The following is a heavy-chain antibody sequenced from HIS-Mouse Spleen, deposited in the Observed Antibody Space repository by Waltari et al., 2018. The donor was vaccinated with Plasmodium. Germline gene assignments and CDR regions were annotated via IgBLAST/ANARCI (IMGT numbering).Heavy chain of an antibody. D-gene: IGHD7-27*01. CDR3: AKSSKGTGDLWDY. CDR2: KKQDGSGK. CDR1: GFTFSSYW. V-gene: IGHV3-7*03. J-gene: IGHJ4*02. Sequence: EVQLVESGGGLVQPGGSLRLSCAASGFTFSSYWMSWVRQAPGKGLEWVANKKQDGSGKYYVDSVKGRFTISRDNAKNSLYLQMNSLRAEDTAVYYCAKSSKGTGDLWDYWGQGTLVTVSS.